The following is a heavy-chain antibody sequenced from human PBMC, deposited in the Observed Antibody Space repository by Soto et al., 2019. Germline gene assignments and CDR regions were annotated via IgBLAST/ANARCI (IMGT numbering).Heavy chain of an antibody. CDR2: IIPIFGTP. D-gene: IGHD5-12*01. CDR3: ATNEGRDGYSFDY. J-gene: IGHJ4*02. CDR1: GVTFSRQD. Sequence: GASVKVSCKASGVTFSRQDMRWVRQAPGQGLEWMGGIIPIFGTPQYAEKFQDRVTITADESTSTAYMELSSLTSEDTAVYYCATNEGRDGYSFDYWGQGXLVTLYS. V-gene: IGHV1-69*13.